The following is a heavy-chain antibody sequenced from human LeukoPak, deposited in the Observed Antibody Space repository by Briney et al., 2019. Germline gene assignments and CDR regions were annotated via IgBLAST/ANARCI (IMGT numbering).Heavy chain of an antibody. Sequence: PGGSLRLSCAASRITFNNYGISWVRQAPGKELEWVSGISVSGGSTFYADSVKGRFTISRDNSKNTLYLQMNSLRAEDTAVYYCAKDGTGYSYDYWGQGTLVTVSS. CDR1: RITFNNYG. CDR2: ISVSGGST. CDR3: AKDGTGYSYDY. D-gene: IGHD5-18*01. V-gene: IGHV3-23*01. J-gene: IGHJ4*02.